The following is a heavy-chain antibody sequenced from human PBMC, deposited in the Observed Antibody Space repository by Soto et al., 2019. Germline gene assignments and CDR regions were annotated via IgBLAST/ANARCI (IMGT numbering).Heavy chain of an antibody. Sequence: QVQLQQWGAGLLKPSETLSLTCAVYGGSFSGYYWSWIRQPPGKGLEWIGEINHSGSTNYNPSLKSRVTISVDTSKNQFSLKLSSVTAADTAVYYCARADDYGELAAFDIWGQGTMVTVSS. CDR2: INHSGST. V-gene: IGHV4-34*01. D-gene: IGHD4-17*01. CDR1: GGSFSGYY. J-gene: IGHJ3*02. CDR3: ARADDYGELAAFDI.